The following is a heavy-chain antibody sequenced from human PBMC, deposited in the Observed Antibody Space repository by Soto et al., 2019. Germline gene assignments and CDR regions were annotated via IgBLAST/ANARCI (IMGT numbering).Heavy chain of an antibody. V-gene: IGHV3-23*01. CDR2: ISGSGGST. CDR1: GFPFISYA. D-gene: IGHD6-19*01. CDR3: AKMAGGPPRSYYYYGMDV. Sequence: HLRGSLRLSCAASGFPFISYAMSWVRQAPGKGLEWVSAISGSGGSTYYADSVKGRFTISRDNSKNTLYLQMNSLRAEDTAVYYCAKMAGGPPRSYYYYGMDVWGQGTTVTVSS. J-gene: IGHJ6*02.